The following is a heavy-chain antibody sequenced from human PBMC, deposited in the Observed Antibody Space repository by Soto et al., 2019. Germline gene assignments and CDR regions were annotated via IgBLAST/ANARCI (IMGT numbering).Heavy chain of an antibody. D-gene: IGHD3-16*02. V-gene: IGHV3-30-3*01. CDR3: AVGGGDLSLTPFDY. Sequence: QVHLVESGGGVVQPGRSLRLSCVASGFNFKAYGMHWVRQAPGKGLEWVAVISTDGTNQHHADSVKGRFTISRDNFKNPLYLQMNSLRPEDTAVYFWAVGGGDLSLTPFDYWGQGTLVTVSS. J-gene: IGHJ4*02. CDR1: GFNFKAYG. CDR2: ISTDGTNQ.